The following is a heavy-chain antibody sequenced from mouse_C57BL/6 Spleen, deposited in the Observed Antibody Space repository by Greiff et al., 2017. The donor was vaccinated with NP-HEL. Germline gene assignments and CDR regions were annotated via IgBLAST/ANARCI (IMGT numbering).Heavy chain of an antibody. CDR3: ARIYYGSSFFDY. V-gene: IGHV1-52*01. CDR2: IDPSDSET. J-gene: IGHJ2*01. Sequence: QVQLKQPGAELVRPGSSVKLSCKASGYTFTSYWMHWVKQRPIQGLEWIGNIDPSDSETHYNQKFKDKATLTVDKSSSTAYMQLSSLTSEDSAVYYCARIYYGSSFFDYWGQGTTLTVSS. D-gene: IGHD1-1*01. CDR1: GYTFTSYW.